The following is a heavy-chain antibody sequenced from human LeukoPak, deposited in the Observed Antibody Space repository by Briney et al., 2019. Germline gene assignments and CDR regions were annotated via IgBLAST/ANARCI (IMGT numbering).Heavy chain of an antibody. V-gene: IGHV1-69*13. CDR3: ARAAYGYYYYYYMDV. D-gene: IGHD3-10*01. Sequence: SVKVSCKASGGTFSSYAISWVRQAPGQGLEWMGGIIPIFGTANYAQKFQGRVTITADESTSTAYMELSSLRSEDTAVYYCARAAYGYYYYYYMDVWGKGTTVTISS. CDR2: IIPIFGTA. CDR1: GGTFSSYA. J-gene: IGHJ6*03.